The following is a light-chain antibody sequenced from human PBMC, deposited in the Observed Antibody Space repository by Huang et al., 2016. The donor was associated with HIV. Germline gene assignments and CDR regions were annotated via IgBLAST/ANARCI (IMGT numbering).Light chain of an antibody. CDR2: WAS. J-gene: IGKJ1*01. CDR1: QSLLYSSNNKKY. Sequence: DIVMTQSPDSLTVSLGERATIHCKYSQSLLYSSNNKKYLNWYQKKPGQPPKLLIYWASARESGGPGRFSGSGSGTNFTLTINNLQAEDMAVYYCQQYYSSLWTFGQGTKV. V-gene: IGKV4-1*01. CDR3: QQYYSSLWT.